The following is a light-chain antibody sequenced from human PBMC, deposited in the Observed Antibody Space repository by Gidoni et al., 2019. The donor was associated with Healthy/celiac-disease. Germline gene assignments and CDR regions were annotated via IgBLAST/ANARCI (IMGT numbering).Light chain of an antibody. CDR2: AAS. CDR3: QQSDSTPLT. CDR1: QSISIY. Sequence: DIQMTQSPSSLSASVGDRVTITCRASQSISIYLNWYQQKPGKAPKLLIYAASSLQSGVPSRFSGSGSGTDFTLTISSLQPEDFATYYCQQSDSTPLTFGGGTKVEIK. J-gene: IGKJ4*01. V-gene: IGKV1-39*01.